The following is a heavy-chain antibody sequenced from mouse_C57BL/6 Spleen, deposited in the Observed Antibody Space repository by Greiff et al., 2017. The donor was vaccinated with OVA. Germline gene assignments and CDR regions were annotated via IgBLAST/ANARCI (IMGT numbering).Heavy chain of an antibody. J-gene: IGHJ4*01. Sequence: QVQLQQSGPELVKPGASVKISCKASGYALSSSWMNWVKQRPGKGLEWIGRIYPGDGDTNYNGKFKGKATLTADKSSSTAYMQLSSLTSEDSAVYFCAREGLLGYYAMDYWGQGTSVTVSS. V-gene: IGHV1-82*01. CDR2: IYPGDGDT. CDR1: GYALSSSW. CDR3: AREGLLGYYAMDY. D-gene: IGHD2-3*01.